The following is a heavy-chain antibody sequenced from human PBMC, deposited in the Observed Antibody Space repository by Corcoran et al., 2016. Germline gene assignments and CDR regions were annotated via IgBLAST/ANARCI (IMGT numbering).Heavy chain of an antibody. D-gene: IGHD6-13*01. Sequence: QVQLVQSGAEVKKPGASVKVSCKASGYTFTSYYMHWVRQAPGQGLEWMGIINPSGGSTSYAQKFQGRVTMTRDTSTSTVYMELSSLRSEDTAVYYCARPAVAGRGMGYYYYGMDVWGQGTTVTVSS. J-gene: IGHJ6*02. CDR2: INPSGGST. CDR3: ARPAVAGRGMGYYYYGMDV. V-gene: IGHV1-46*01. CDR1: GYTFTSYY.